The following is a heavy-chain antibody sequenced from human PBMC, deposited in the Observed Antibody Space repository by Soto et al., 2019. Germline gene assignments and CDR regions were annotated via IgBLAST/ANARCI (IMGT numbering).Heavy chain of an antibody. V-gene: IGHV1-58*01. J-gene: IGHJ4*02. CDR3: AAETYYYDSSGYYGH. CDR2: IVVGSGNT. D-gene: IGHD3-22*01. Sequence: QMQLVQSGPEVKKPGTSVKVSCKASGFTFTSSAVQWVRQARGQRLEWIGWIVVGSGNTNYAQKYQEIVTITRDRSTSTAYMELSSLRSEDTAVYYCAAETYYYDSSGYYGHWGQGTLVTVSS. CDR1: GFTFTSSA.